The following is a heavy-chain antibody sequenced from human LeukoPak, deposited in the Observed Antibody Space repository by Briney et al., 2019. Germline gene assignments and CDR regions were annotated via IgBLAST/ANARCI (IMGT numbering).Heavy chain of an antibody. Sequence: GGSLRLSCAASGFTFSNYAMSWVRQAPGKGLEWVSYISSSGSTIYYADSVKGRFTISRDNAKNSLYLQMNSLRAEDTAVYYCARTSRYYYDSSGLDYWGQGTLVTVSS. D-gene: IGHD3-22*01. J-gene: IGHJ4*02. CDR2: ISSSGSTI. CDR1: GFTFSNYA. V-gene: IGHV3-48*03. CDR3: ARTSRYYYDSSGLDY.